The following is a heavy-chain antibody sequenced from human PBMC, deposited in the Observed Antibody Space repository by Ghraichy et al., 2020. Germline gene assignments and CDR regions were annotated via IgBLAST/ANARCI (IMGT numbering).Heavy chain of an antibody. J-gene: IGHJ4*02. D-gene: IGHD2-15*01. Sequence: GGSLRLSCAASGFTFTSYWMSWVRQAPGKGLELVANIKQDGSEKYYVDSVKGRFVISRDNAKNSLCLQMNSLRAEDTAVYYCARERGGGTRLRVSGPCDYWGQGTLVTVSS. CDR2: IKQDGSEK. CDR1: GFTFTSYW. CDR3: ARERGGGTRLRVSGPCDY. V-gene: IGHV3-7*01.